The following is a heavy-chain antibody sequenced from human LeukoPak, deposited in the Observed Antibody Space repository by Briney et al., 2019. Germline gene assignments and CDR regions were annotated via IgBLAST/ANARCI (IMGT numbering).Heavy chain of an antibody. CDR3: ARMDSSSSGWFDP. CDR2: IYYSGST. V-gene: IGHV4-59*08. Sequence: SETLSLTCTVSGGSISCYYWSWIRQPPGKGLEWIGYIYYSGSTNYNPSLKSRVTRSVDTSKNQFSLKLSSVTAADTAVYYCARMDSSSSGWFDPWGQGTLVTVSS. J-gene: IGHJ5*02. D-gene: IGHD6-6*01. CDR1: GGSISCYY.